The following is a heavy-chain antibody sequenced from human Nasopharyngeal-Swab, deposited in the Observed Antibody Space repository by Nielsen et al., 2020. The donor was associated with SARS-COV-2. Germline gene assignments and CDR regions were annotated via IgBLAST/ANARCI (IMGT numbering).Heavy chain of an antibody. V-gene: IGHV1-2*06. Sequence: ASVKVSCKASGYTFTSYYMHWVRQAPGQGLEWMGRINPNSGGTNYAQKFQGRVTMTRDTSISTAYMELSRLRSDDTAVYYCARSYSGYTFDYWGQGTLVTVSS. CDR1: GYTFTSYY. CDR3: ARSYSGYTFDY. J-gene: IGHJ4*02. CDR2: INPNSGGT. D-gene: IGHD5-12*01.